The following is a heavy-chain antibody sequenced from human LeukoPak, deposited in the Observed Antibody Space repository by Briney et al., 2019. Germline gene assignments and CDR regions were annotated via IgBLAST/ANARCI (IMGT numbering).Heavy chain of an antibody. D-gene: IGHD5-12*01. CDR1: GGSISSGDYY. J-gene: IGHJ5*01. CDR3: ARGSAHSGYPGKRFDS. Sequence: SQTLSLTCTVSGGSISSGDYYWSWIRQPPGKGLEWIGYIYYSGSTYYNPSLKSRVTISVDTSKNQFSLKLSSVTAADTAVYYCARGSAHSGYPGKRFDSWGQGTLVTVSS. V-gene: IGHV4-30-4*08. CDR2: IYYSGST.